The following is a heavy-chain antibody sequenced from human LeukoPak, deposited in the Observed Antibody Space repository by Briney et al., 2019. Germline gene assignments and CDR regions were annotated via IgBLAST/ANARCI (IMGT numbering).Heavy chain of an antibody. CDR3: AKAHPADKVSPDDY. Sequence: GGSLRLSCAASGFTFSSYGMHWVRQAPGKGLEWVAVISYDGSNKYYADSVKGRFTISRDNSKNTLYLQMNSLRAEDTAVYYCAKAHPADKVSPDDYWGQGTLVTVSS. J-gene: IGHJ4*02. CDR2: ISYDGSNK. V-gene: IGHV3-30*18. CDR1: GFTFSSYG. D-gene: IGHD1-14*01.